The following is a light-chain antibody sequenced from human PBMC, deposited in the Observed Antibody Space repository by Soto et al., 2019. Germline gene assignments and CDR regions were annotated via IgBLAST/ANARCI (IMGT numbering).Light chain of an antibody. CDR2: GLS. Sequence: ELVLTQSPGTLSLSPEVCAALSCTASQPVSSNFLAWYQQKPGQAPRLLIYGLSSRASGIPDRFFRSGSGTDFTLTINRLEPEDFAVYYCQQYANSPITFGQGTRLEIK. J-gene: IGKJ5*01. V-gene: IGKV3-20*01. CDR1: QPVSSNF. CDR3: QQYANSPIT.